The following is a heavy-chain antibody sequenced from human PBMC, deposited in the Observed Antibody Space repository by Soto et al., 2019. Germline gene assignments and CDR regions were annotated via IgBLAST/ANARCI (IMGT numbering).Heavy chain of an antibody. CDR1: GFTFSDYY. V-gene: IGHV3-11*06. D-gene: IGHD2-2*01. CDR3: ARDKGVVVPAAPYYFDY. Sequence: QVQLVESGGGLVKPGGSLRLSCAASGFTFSDYYMSWIRQAPGKGLEWVSYISSSSSYTNYADSVKGRFTISRDNAKNSLYLHMNSLRAEDTAVYYCARDKGVVVPAAPYYFDYWGQGTLVTVSS. J-gene: IGHJ4*02. CDR2: ISSSSSYT.